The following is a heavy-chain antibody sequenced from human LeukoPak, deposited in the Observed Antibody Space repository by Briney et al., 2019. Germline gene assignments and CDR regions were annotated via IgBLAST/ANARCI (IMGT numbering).Heavy chain of an antibody. V-gene: IGHV3-21*01. J-gene: IGHJ4*02. CDR2: ISSSSSYI. D-gene: IGHD3-22*01. CDR1: GFTFSIYA. CDR3: ASQVPNMIPDYYDSSGPSDY. Sequence: GGSLRLSCAASGFTFSIYAVHWVRQAPGKGLEWVSSISSSSSYIYYADSVKGRFTISRDNAKNSLYLQMNSLRAEDTAVYYCASQVPNMIPDYYDSSGPSDYWGQGTLVTVSS.